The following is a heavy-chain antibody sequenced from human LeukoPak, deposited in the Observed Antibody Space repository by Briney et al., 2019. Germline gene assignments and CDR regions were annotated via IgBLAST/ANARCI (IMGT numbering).Heavy chain of an antibody. Sequence: SETLYLTCTVSGGSIISTNYYWGWIRQPPEKGMEWIGSVYRSGTTYYNPSLKSRLTISVDTSKNQFSLKLSSVTAADTAVYYCARDRLLWFGTPDPWGQGTLVTVSS. J-gene: IGHJ5*02. V-gene: IGHV4-39*07. D-gene: IGHD3-10*01. CDR1: GGSIISTNYY. CDR2: VYRSGTT. CDR3: ARDRLLWFGTPDP.